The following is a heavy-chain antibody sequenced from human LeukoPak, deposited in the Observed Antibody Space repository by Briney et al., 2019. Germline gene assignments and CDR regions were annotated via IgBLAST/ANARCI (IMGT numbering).Heavy chain of an antibody. CDR2: IYYSGST. CDR3: ASFEFSSSYYFDY. D-gene: IGHD6-6*01. J-gene: IGHJ4*02. Sequence: SETLSLTCTVSGGSISSYYWSWIRQPPGKGLEWIGYIYYSGSTNYNPSLKSRVTISVDTSKNQFSLKLSSVTAADTAVYYCASFEFSSSYYFDYWGQGTLVTVSS. CDR1: GGSISSYY. V-gene: IGHV4-59*01.